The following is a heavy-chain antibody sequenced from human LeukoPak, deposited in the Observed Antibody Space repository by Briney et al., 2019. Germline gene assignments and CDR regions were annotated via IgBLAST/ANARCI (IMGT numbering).Heavy chain of an antibody. CDR3: GRGPAYHGDGPGF. CDR1: GFTFSTYW. Sequence: GGSLRLSCAASGFTFSTYWMHWVRQAPGKGLVWVSRIKSDGSSTSYADSAKGRFTISRDDAKNTLYLQMNSLRAEDTAVYYCGRGPAYHGDGPGFWGQGTLVTVSS. V-gene: IGHV3-74*01. D-gene: IGHD3-10*01. CDR2: IKSDGSST. J-gene: IGHJ4*02.